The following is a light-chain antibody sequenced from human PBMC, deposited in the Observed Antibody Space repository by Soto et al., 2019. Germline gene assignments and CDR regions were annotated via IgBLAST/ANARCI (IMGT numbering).Light chain of an antibody. J-gene: IGKJ1*01. CDR1: QTISSW. CDR3: QVYASYFKR. Sequence: DIPMNKSPSTLSGNVGDRDTIPCRASQTISSWLAWYQQKPGKAPKLLIYKASTLKSGVPSRFSGSGSGTEFTLTISSLQPDDFTTYYCQVYASYFKRFCEGTNVDI. CDR2: KAS. V-gene: IGKV1-5*03.